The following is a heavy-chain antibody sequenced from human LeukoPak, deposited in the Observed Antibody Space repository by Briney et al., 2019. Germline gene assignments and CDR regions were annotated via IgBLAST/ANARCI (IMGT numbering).Heavy chain of an antibody. CDR1: GFTFSAHY. D-gene: IGHD3-3*01. Sequence: GGSLRLSCAASGFTFSAHYMDWVRQAPGKGLEWVGRIREKVNSYTTVYAASVKGRFTISRGDSTNSVFLQMNSLKTEDTAVYYCAKAFCSEKQCTLDSWGQGTLVSVSS. CDR2: IREKVNSYTT. CDR3: AKAFCSEKQCTLDS. J-gene: IGHJ4*02. V-gene: IGHV3-72*01.